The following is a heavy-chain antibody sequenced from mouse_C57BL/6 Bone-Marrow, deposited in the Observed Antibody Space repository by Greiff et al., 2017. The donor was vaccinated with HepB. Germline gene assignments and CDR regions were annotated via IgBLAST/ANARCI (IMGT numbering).Heavy chain of an antibody. CDR2: IHPNSGST. D-gene: IGHD2-5*01. J-gene: IGHJ1*03. CDR1: GYTFTSYW. CDR3: ARSVPYYSNYEGYFDV. V-gene: IGHV1-64*01. Sequence: QVQLKQPGAELVKPGASVKLSCKASGYTFTSYWMHWVKQRPGQGLEWIGMIHPNSGSTNYNEKFKGKATLTVDKSSSTAYMQLSSLTSEDSAVYYCARSVPYYSNYEGYFDVWGTGTTVTVSS.